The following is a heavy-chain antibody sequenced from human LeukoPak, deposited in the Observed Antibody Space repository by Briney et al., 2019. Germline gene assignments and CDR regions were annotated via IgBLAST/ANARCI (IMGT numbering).Heavy chain of an antibody. V-gene: IGHV1-69*06. CDR3: ARCSPGDSSNFYAVLQY. D-gene: IGHD3-22*01. CDR1: GGTFSSYA. Sequence: AASVKVSCKASGGTFSSYAVSWVRLTPGQGLEWLGGIIPVFGTTTYAQKFQAKVTMTADKSTNIAYLEISSLTSDDTAVYYCARCSPGDSSNFYAVLQYWGQGTQVTVST. CDR2: IIPVFGTT. J-gene: IGHJ4*02.